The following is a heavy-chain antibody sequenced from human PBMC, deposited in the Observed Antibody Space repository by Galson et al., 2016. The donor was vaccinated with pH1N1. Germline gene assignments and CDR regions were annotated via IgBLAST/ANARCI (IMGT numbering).Heavy chain of an antibody. J-gene: IGHJ4*02. CDR2: IRSKADSYAT. CDR3: TRSRGYGFDC. V-gene: IGHV3-73*01. D-gene: IGHD5-12*01. CDR1: GFTFSGSA. Sequence: SLRLSCAASGFTFSGSAMHWVRQASGKGLEWVGRIRSKADSYATAYAASMKGRFPISRDDSKNTTFLQMNSLNTGNTAVYYCTRSRGYGFDCWGQGTLVTVSS.